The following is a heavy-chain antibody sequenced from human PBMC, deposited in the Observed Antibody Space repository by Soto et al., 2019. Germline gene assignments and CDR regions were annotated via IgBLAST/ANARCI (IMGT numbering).Heavy chain of an antibody. V-gene: IGHV3-23*01. D-gene: IGHD6-13*01. CDR1: AFTFSTYT. Sequence: HGGSRSLSWAASAFTFSTYTMAWVRPAQGKGLEWVSDINSGGGRTYYADSVKGRFTISRDNSKSTLYVQMDSLRDEDTAVYYCTKAGSISWYDSWGQGTLVTVSP. CDR3: TKAGSISWYDS. CDR2: INSGGGRT. J-gene: IGHJ5*01.